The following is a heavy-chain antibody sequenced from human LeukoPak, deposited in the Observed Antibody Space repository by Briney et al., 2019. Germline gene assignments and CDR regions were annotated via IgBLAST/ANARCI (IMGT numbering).Heavy chain of an antibody. CDR1: GGSISSSGYY. J-gene: IGHJ6*03. CDR2: MYYSGST. V-gene: IGHV4-39*07. CDR3: ARARYYYGPNPTYYYYYYMDV. D-gene: IGHD3-10*01. Sequence: SETLSLTCSVSGGSISSSGYYWGWIRQPPGKGLEWIGSMYYSGSTYYNPSLKSRVTISVDTSKNQFSLKLSSVTAADTAVYYCARARYYYGPNPTYYYYYYMDVWGKGTTVTVSS.